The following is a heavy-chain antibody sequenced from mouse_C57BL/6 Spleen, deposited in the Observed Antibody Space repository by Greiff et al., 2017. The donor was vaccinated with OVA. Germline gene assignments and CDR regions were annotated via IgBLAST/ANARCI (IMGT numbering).Heavy chain of an antibody. CDR1: GYTFTSYW. CDR3: ARSYGSSHYYAMDY. Sequence: VQLQQPGAELVRPGTSVKLSCKASGYTFTSYWMHWVKQRPGQGLEWIGVIDPSDSYTNYNQKFKGKATLTVDTSSSTAYMQRSSLTSEDSAVYYCARSYGSSHYYAMDYWGQGTSVTVSS. D-gene: IGHD1-1*01. CDR2: IDPSDSYT. J-gene: IGHJ4*01. V-gene: IGHV1-59*01.